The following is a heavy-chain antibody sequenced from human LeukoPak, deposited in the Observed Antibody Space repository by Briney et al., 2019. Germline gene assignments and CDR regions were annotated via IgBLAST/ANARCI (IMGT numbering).Heavy chain of an antibody. CDR3: ARDKTGDNWFDP. CDR1: GSSISSGDFY. Sequence: PSETLSLTCTVSGSSISSGDFYWSWIRQSPGQGLEWIGYIYYSGDTYYNPSLKSRATISVDTSKNQFSLNLSSVTAADTAVYYCARDKTGDNWFDPWGQGTLVTVSS. V-gene: IGHV4-30-4*02. D-gene: IGHD2-8*02. J-gene: IGHJ5*02. CDR2: IYYSGDT.